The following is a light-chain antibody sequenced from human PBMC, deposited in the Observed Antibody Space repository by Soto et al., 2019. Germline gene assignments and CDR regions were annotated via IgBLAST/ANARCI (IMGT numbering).Light chain of an antibody. CDR3: QQLHSNPLS. CDR1: QGISTY. Sequence: DIQLTQSPSFLSASVGDRVTITCRASQGISTYLAWYQQKPGKAPKLLIYAASTLQSGVPSRFSGSGSGTEFTLAISSLQPEDCATYYCQQLHSNPLSFGGGTKVGIK. CDR2: AAS. J-gene: IGKJ4*01. V-gene: IGKV1-9*01.